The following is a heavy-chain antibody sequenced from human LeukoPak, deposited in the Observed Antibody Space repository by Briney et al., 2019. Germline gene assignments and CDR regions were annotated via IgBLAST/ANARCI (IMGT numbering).Heavy chain of an antibody. CDR3: TTGIRGD. D-gene: IGHD3-10*01. CDR2: IASKTDGGAT. V-gene: IGHV3-15*07. J-gene: IGHJ4*02. CDR1: GLTVTNAW. Sequence: PGGSLRLSCSASGLTVTNAWMNWVRQAPGEGLDWVGRIASKTDGGATDYAAPVKGRFTISRDDSKNTLNLQMNSLKTEDTAIYYCTTGIRGDWGQGTLVTVSS.